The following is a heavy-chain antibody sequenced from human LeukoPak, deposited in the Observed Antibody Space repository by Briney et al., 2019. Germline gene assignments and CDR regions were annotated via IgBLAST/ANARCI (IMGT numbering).Heavy chain of an antibody. CDR2: FDPEDGET. CDR3: AAYCSSTSCYGTYYYYYYGMDV. V-gene: IGHV1-24*01. CDR1: GYTLTELS. D-gene: IGHD2-2*01. Sequence: GASVKVSCKVSGYTLTELSIHWVRQAPGKGLEWMGGFDPEDGETIYAQKFQGRVTMTEDTSTDTAYMELSSLRSEDTAVYYCAAYCSSTSCYGTYYYYYYGMDVWGQGTTVTVSS. J-gene: IGHJ6*02.